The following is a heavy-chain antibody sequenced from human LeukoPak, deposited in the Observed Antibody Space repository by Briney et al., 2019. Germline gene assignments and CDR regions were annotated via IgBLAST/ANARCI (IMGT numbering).Heavy chain of an antibody. CDR2: IYSGGST. CDR3: ARGVRAGVTAPKD. V-gene: IGHV3-53*01. Sequence: GGSLRLSCAASGFTVSSNYMSWVRQAPGKGLEWFSVIYSGGSTYYADSVKGRFTISRDNSKNTLSLQMNSLRAEDTAVYYCARGVRAGVTAPKDWGQGTLVTVSS. J-gene: IGHJ4*02. D-gene: IGHD2-21*02. CDR1: GFTVSSNY.